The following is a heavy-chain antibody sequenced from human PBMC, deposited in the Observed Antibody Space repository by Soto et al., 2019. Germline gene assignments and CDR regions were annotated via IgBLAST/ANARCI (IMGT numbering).Heavy chain of an antibody. CDR2: ISAYNGNT. CDR3: AILHLLTKSVTTAH. D-gene: IGHD4-17*01. J-gene: IGHJ4*02. V-gene: IGHV1-18*01. CDR1: GYTFTSYG. Sequence: ASVKVSCKASGYTFTSYGISCVRQAPGQGLEWMGWISAYNGNTNYAQKLQGRVTMTTDTSTSTAYMELRSLRSDDTAVYYCAILHLLTKSVTTAHWGQGTLVTVSS.